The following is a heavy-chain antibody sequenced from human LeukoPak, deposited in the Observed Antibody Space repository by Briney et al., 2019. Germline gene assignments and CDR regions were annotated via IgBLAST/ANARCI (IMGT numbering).Heavy chain of an antibody. CDR2: INILSNYI. J-gene: IGHJ4*02. Sequence: GGSLRLSCAASGFTFSSYSMNWVRQAPGKGLEWVSSINILSNYIYYADSVKGRFTISRDNAKNSLYLQMNSLRAEDTAVYYCARDFELSHWGQGTLVTVSS. CDR1: GFTFSSYS. CDR3: ARDFELSH. V-gene: IGHV3-21*01. D-gene: IGHD3-16*02.